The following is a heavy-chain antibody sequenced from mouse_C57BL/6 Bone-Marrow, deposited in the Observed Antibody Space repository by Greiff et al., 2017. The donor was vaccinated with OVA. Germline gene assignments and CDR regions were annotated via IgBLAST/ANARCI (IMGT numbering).Heavy chain of an antibody. CDR1: GFSFNTYA. V-gene: IGHV10-1*01. J-gene: IGHJ1*03. CDR2: IRSKSNNYAT. D-gene: IGHD1-1*01. CDR3: VRPSLRYWYFDV. Sequence: DVKLQESGGGLVQPKGSLKLSCAASGFSFNTYAMNWVRPAPGKGLEWVARIRSKSNNYATYYADSVKDRFTISRDDSESMLYLQMNNLKTEDTAMYYCVRPSLRYWYFDVWGTGTTVTVSS.